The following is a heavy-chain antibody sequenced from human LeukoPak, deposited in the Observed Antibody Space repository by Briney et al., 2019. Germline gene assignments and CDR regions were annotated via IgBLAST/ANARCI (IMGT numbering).Heavy chain of an antibody. CDR2: MNPNSGNT. CDR1: GYTFTSYD. J-gene: IGHJ5*02. V-gene: IGHV1-8*01. CDR3: ARGLRYGSGKNNWFDP. Sequence: ASVKVSCKDSGYTFTSYDINWVRQATGQGLEWMGWMNPNSGNTGYAQKFQGRVTMTRNTSISTAYMELSSLRSEDTAVYYCARGLRYGSGKNNWFDPWGQGTLVTVSS. D-gene: IGHD3-10*01.